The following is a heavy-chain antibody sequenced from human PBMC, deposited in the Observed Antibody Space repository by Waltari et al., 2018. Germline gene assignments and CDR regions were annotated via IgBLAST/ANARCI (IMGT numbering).Heavy chain of an antibody. CDR2: ISAYNGNT. V-gene: IGHV1-18*01. J-gene: IGHJ6*02. CDR3: ARDGWSSGSYYRINYYYYGMDV. Sequence: QVQLVQSGAEVKKPGASVKVSCKASGYTFPSYGISWVRQAPGQGIEWMGWISAYNGNTNYAQKLQGRVTMTTDTSTSTAYMELRSLRSDDTAVYYCARDGWSSGSYYRINYYYYGMDVWGQGTTVTVSS. D-gene: IGHD1-26*01. CDR1: GYTFPSYG.